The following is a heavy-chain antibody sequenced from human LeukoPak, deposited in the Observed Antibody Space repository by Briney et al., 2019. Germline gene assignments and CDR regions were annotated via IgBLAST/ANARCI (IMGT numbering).Heavy chain of an antibody. D-gene: IGHD2-21*02. CDR3: ARVDRESDGFDY. Sequence: PWWSLRLSCAASGFTFSSYAMHWVRQAPGKGLEYVSAISSNGGSTYYANSVKGRFTISRDNSKSTLYLQMGSLRAEDMAVYYCARVDRESDGFDYWGQGTLVTVSS. CDR1: GFTFSSYA. CDR2: ISSNGGST. V-gene: IGHV3-64*01. J-gene: IGHJ4*02.